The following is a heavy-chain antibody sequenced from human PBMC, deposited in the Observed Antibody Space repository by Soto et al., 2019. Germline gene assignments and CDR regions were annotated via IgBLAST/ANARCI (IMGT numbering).Heavy chain of an antibody. CDR2: ISDRGDI. D-gene: IGHD4-17*01. CDR3: AKGRHSYGD. J-gene: IGHJ4*02. V-gene: IGHV4-59*08. CDR1: CISITSSY. Sequence: SETLALTCPVSCISITSSYWNWFRQSPGKVLEWIGQISDRGDINYNPPLESRVAISTDTSKNQVSLTLTAVKAADTAVYFCAKGRHSYGDRGEGTLETESS.